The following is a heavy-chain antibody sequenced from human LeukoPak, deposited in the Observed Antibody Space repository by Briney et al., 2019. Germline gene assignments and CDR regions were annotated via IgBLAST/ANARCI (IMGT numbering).Heavy chain of an antibody. Sequence: PGGSLRPSCAASGFTFSSYAMSWVRQAPGKGLEWVAVISYDGSNKYYADSVKGRFTISRDNSKNTLYLQMNSLRAEDTAVYYCARGMGAVAGTYFDYWGQGTLVTVSS. CDR3: ARGMGAVAGTYFDY. CDR1: GFTFSSYA. J-gene: IGHJ4*02. D-gene: IGHD6-19*01. CDR2: ISYDGSNK. V-gene: IGHV3-30*04.